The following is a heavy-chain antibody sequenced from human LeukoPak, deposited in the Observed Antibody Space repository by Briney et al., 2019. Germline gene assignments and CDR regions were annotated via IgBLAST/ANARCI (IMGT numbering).Heavy chain of an antibody. J-gene: IGHJ5*02. CDR2: IYTSGST. CDR1: GGSISSGSYY. D-gene: IGHD3-10*01. V-gene: IGHV4-61*02. Sequence: SETLSLTCTVSGGSISSGSYYWSWIRQPAGKGLEWIGRIYTSGSTNYNPSLKSRVTISVDTSKNQFSLKLSSVTAADTAVYYCAGSSMVRGVIIAGNWFDPWGQGTLVTVSS. CDR3: AGSSMVRGVIIAGNWFDP.